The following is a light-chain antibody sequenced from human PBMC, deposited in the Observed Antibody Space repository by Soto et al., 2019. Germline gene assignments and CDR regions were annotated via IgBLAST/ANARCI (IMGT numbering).Light chain of an antibody. V-gene: IGKV3-20*01. J-gene: IGKJ1*01. CDR1: QSVSSSY. CDR3: QQYGSSSWT. Sequence: EIVLTQSPGTLSLSPGERATLSCRASQSVSSSYLAWYQQKPGQAPRHLIYGTSSRATAIPDRFSGSGSGTDFPLTISRLEPGDFAVYYCQQYGSSSWTFGQGTKVEIK. CDR2: GTS.